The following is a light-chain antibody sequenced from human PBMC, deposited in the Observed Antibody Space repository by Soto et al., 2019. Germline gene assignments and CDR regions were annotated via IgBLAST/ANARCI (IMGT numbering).Light chain of an antibody. CDR1: QSVSSY. CDR3: QQYGSSPPTWT. CDR2: GAS. V-gene: IGKV3-20*01. Sequence: ILLTQSPATLSLSPGERSTLSCRASQSVSSYLAWYQQKPGQAPRLLIYGASSRATGIPDRFSGSGSGTDFTLTLSRLEPEDFAVYYCQQYGSSPPTWTFGQGTKVDIK. J-gene: IGKJ1*01.